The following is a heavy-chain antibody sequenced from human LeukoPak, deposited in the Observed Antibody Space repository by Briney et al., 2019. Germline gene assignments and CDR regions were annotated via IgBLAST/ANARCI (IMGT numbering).Heavy chain of an antibody. V-gene: IGHV3-53*01. D-gene: IGHD3-16*01. J-gene: IGHJ4*02. CDR2: IYSGGST. CDR1: GFTVSSNY. Sequence: GGSLRLSCAASGFTVSSNYMSWVRQAPGRGLEWVSVIYSGGSTYYADSVKGRFTISRDNFKNTLYLQMNSLRAEDTAVYYCARDRLSGPGYWGQGTLVTVSS. CDR3: ARDRLSGPGY.